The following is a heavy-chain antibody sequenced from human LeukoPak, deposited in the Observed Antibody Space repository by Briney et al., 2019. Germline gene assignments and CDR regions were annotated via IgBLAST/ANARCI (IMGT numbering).Heavy chain of an antibody. CDR2: INPNSGGT. J-gene: IGHJ5*02. Sequence: GASVKVSCKSSGYTLTSYGISWVRQAPGQGLEWMGWINPNSGGTNYAQKFQGRVTMTRDTSISTAYMELSRLRSDDTAVYYCARGVVKEGRSGDNWFDPWGQGTLVTVSS. CDR3: ARGVVKEGRSGDNWFDP. D-gene: IGHD3-22*01. CDR1: GYTLTSYG. V-gene: IGHV1-2*02.